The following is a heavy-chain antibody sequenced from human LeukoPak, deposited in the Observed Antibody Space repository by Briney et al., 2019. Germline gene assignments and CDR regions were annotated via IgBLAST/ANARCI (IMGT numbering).Heavy chain of an antibody. D-gene: IGHD5-24*01. V-gene: IGHV4-4*02. CDR3: ARVGRWLQFVDY. J-gene: IGHJ4*02. Sequence: RPSETLSLTCAVSGGSISSSNWWSWVRQPPGKGLEWIGEIYHSGSTNYNPSLKSRVTISVDKSKNQFSLNLSSVTAADTAVYYCARVGRWLQFVDYWGQGTLVTVSS. CDR1: GGSISSSNW. CDR2: IYHSGST.